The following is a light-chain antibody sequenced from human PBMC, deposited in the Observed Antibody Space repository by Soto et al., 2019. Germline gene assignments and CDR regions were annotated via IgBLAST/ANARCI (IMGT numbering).Light chain of an antibody. Sequence: SYELTQPPSVSVSPGQTASITCSGDKLGEKYACWYQQKPGQSPVLVIYQDNNRPSGIPERFSGSNSGNTATLTISGTQATDEADYYCQAWDSGTYVFGTGTKVTVL. CDR3: QAWDSGTYV. CDR2: QDN. V-gene: IGLV3-1*01. CDR1: KLGEKY. J-gene: IGLJ1*01.